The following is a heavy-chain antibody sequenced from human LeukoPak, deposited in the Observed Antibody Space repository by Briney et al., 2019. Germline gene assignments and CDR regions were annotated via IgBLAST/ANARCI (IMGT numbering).Heavy chain of an antibody. CDR3: ASAYRDIVVVPAALRFDP. CDR1: GFTFDDYA. D-gene: IGHD2-2*01. J-gene: IGHJ5*02. V-gene: IGHV3-9*01. CDR2: ISWNSGSI. Sequence: GGSLRLSCAASGFTFDDYAMHWVRQAPGKGLEWVSGISWNSGSIGYADSVKGRFTISRDNAKNSLYLQMNSLRAEDTAVYYCASAYRDIVVVPAALRFDPWGQGTLVTVSS.